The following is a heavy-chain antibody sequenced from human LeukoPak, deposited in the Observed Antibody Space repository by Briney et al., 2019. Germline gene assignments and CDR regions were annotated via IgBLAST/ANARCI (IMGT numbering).Heavy chain of an antibody. CDR3: ARDRIAVAGSGEGDY. Sequence: SVKVSCKASGGTFSSYAISWVRQAPGQGLECMGRIIPILGIANYAQKFQGRVTITADKSTSTAYMELSSLRSEDTAVYYCARDRIAVAGSGEGDYWGQGTLVTVSS. V-gene: IGHV1-69*04. D-gene: IGHD6-19*01. CDR1: GGTFSSYA. CDR2: IIPILGIA. J-gene: IGHJ4*02.